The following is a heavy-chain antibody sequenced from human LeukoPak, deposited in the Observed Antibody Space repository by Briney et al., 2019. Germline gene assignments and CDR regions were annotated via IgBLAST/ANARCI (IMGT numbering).Heavy chain of an antibody. CDR1: GGSISDHN. J-gene: IGHJ4*02. CDR3: AGDYNSGSYRFDF. CDR2: IYPRGTT. V-gene: IGHV4-4*09. D-gene: IGHD3-10*01. Sequence: PSETLSLTCTVSGGSISDHNWSWIRQPPGKGPEWIGYIYPRGTTTYNPSLKARVTMSLDTSKNQFSLKMRSVTAADTAVYYCAGDYNSGSYRFDFWGQGTLVTVSS.